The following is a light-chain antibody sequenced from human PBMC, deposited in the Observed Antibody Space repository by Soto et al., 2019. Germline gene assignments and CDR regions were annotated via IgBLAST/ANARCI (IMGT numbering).Light chain of an antibody. CDR1: SSNIGSNT. Sequence: QSVLTQPPSASGTPGQRVTISCSGSSSNIGSNTVNWYQQLPGAAPKLLIYSNNQRPSGAPDRFSGSKSGTSASLAISGLQSEDEADYYCAAWDDSLNGPEYVFGTGTKVTVL. V-gene: IGLV1-44*01. J-gene: IGLJ1*01. CDR2: SNN. CDR3: AAWDDSLNGPEYV.